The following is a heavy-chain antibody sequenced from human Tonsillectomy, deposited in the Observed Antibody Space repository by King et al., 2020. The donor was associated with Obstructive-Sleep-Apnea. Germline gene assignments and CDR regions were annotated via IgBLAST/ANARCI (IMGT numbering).Heavy chain of an antibody. V-gene: IGHV1-2*02. CDR1: GYTFTDYY. D-gene: IGHD3-22*01. Sequence: QLVQSGAEVKKPGASVKVSCKASGYTFTDYYMHWVRQAPGQGLEWMGWINPNSGGTNYAQKFQGRVTMTRDTSISTAYMALSSLRSDDSAVYYCARVTGPPYYFDDSGPDYWGQGTLVTVSS. CDR2: INPNSGGT. CDR3: ARVTGPPYYFDDSGPDY. J-gene: IGHJ4*02.